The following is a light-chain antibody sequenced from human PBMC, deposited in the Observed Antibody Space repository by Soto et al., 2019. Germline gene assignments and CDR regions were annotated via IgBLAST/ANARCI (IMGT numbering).Light chain of an antibody. CDR3: QQYHTDWT. V-gene: IGKV3-15*01. J-gene: IGKJ1*01. Sequence: EIVMTQSPATLSVSPGERATLSCRASQSVSSNLAWYQQKPGQPPRLLIYGASTRATGIPARFSGRGSGTEFTLTIGSLQADDYATFYCQQYHTDWTFGQGTKVDIK. CDR2: GAS. CDR1: QSVSSN.